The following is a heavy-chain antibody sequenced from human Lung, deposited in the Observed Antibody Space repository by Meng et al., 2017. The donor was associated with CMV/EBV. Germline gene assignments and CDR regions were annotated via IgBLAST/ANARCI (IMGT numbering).Heavy chain of an antibody. D-gene: IGHD6-13*01. CDR2: SREKTSGYST. CDR3: VKDSRTPRDFDY. CDR1: GFAFTDYY. V-gene: IGHV3-72*01. J-gene: IGHJ4*02. Sequence: GESXKISCAASGFAFTDYYMDWVRQAPGRGLEWVARSREKTSGYSTEYAESVKGRFTISREESSNSLYLYMNSLKIEDTAVDYCVKDSRTPRDFDYWGQGTXVNVYS.